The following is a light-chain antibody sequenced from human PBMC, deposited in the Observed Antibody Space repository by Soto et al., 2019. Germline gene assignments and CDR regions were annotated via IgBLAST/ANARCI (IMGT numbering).Light chain of an antibody. CDR1: QSVSSN. CDR3: QQYNNWPFT. CDR2: GAS. J-gene: IGKJ5*01. V-gene: IGKV3-15*01. Sequence: EIVMTQSPATLSVSPGERATLSCRASQSVSSNLAWYQQRPGQAPRLLIYGASTRATGIPARFSGSGSGTEFTLIIISLLSEDFAVYYCQQYNNWPFTFGQGTRLEIK.